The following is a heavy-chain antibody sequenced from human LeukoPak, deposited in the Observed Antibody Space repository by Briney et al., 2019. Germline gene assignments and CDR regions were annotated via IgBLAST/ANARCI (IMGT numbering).Heavy chain of an antibody. CDR3: ARTDSGRYSYFDY. Sequence: SETLSLTCIVSDGSISCSSYYWGWIRQPPGKGLEWIGNLFYTGETFYNPSLNSRVTISVDTSKSQFSLRLSSVTAADTAVYYCARTDSGRYSYFDYWGQGTLVTVSS. CDR2: LFYTGET. CDR1: DGSISCSSYY. D-gene: IGHD1-26*01. V-gene: IGHV4-39*01. J-gene: IGHJ4*02.